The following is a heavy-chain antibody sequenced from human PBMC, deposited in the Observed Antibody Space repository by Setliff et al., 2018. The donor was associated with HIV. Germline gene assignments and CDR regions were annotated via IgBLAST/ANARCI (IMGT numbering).Heavy chain of an antibody. D-gene: IGHD2-21*01. J-gene: IGHJ3*02. CDR1: GGTFSSYA. CDR3: ARVFVLPDIVVVLDAFDI. CDR2: IIPIFGTA. V-gene: IGHV1-69*05. Sequence: SVKVSCKASGGTFSSYAISWVRQAPGQGLEWMGGIIPIFGTANYAQKFQGRVTMTTDTSTTTAYMELRSLRSDDTAEYYCARVFVLPDIVVVLDAFDIWGQGTMVTVSS.